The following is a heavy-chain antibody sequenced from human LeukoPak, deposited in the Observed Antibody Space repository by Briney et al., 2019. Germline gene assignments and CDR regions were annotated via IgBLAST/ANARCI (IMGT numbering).Heavy chain of an antibody. CDR2: IYYSGST. CDR1: GDSINSYY. V-gene: IGHV4-59*08. CDR3: ARGGNYGDYDGYFDY. J-gene: IGHJ4*02. D-gene: IGHD4-17*01. Sequence: SETLSLTCTVSGDSINSYYWSWIRQPPGKGLEGIGNIYYSGSTNYNPSLRSRVTISVDTSKNQFSLKLSSVTAADTAVYYCARGGNYGDYDGYFDYWGQGTLVTVSS.